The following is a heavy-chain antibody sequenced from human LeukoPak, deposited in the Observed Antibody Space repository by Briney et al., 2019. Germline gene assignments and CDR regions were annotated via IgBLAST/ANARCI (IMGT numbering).Heavy chain of an antibody. Sequence: ASVRLSCKASGYTFTSYDINWVRQATGKGLEWMGWMNPTRGNTRYAQKFQRRVTMTGNTSINTAHMELSSLSSENTAVYYCARGDFWVVPKRNIAARQYRRGNYAHDAFDIWGQGTMVTVSS. CDR2: MNPTRGNT. V-gene: IGHV1-8*01. CDR3: ARGDFWVVPKRNIAARQYRRGNYAHDAFDI. CDR1: GYTFTSYD. J-gene: IGHJ3*02. D-gene: IGHD6-6*01.